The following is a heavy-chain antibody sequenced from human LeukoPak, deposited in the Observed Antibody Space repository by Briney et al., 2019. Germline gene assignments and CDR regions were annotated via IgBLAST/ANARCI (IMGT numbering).Heavy chain of an antibody. D-gene: IGHD6-13*01. CDR3: ARDRRRIAAAGAYYYYYMDV. Sequence: ASVKVSCKASGGTFSSYAISWVRQAPGQGLEWMGGIIPIFGTANYAQKFQGRVTITTDESTSTAYMELSSLRSEDTAVYYRARDRRRIAAAGAYYYYYMDVWGKGTTVTVSS. J-gene: IGHJ6*03. CDR1: GGTFSSYA. CDR2: IIPIFGTA. V-gene: IGHV1-69*05.